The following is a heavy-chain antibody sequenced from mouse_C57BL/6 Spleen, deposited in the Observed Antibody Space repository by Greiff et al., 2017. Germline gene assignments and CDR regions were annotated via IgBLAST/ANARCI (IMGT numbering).Heavy chain of an antibody. CDR1: GYSFTSYY. V-gene: IGHV1-66*01. Sequence: VQLQQSGPELVKPGASVKISCKASGYSFTSYYIHWVKQRPGQGLEWIGWIYPGSGNTKYNEKFKGKATLTADTSSSTAYMQLSSLTSEDSAVYYCARGELGRGFAYWGQGTLVTVSA. CDR3: ARGELGRGFAY. D-gene: IGHD4-1*01. J-gene: IGHJ3*01. CDR2: IYPGSGNT.